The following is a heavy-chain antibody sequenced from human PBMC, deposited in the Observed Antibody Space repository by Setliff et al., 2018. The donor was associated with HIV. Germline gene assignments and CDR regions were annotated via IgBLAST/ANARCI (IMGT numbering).Heavy chain of an antibody. CDR1: GYTFTKYG. D-gene: IGHD6-13*01. CDR2: ISSYTGKT. J-gene: IGHJ6*02. V-gene: IGHV1-18*01. CDR3: AKDISASALYYYGMDV. Sequence: ASVMVSCKASGYTFTKYGVSWVRQAPGQGLEWVGWISSYTGKTKYAQNVQGRVTLTTDTSTSTAYMELRSLRPDDTAVYYCAKDISASALYYYGMDVWGQGTTVTVSS.